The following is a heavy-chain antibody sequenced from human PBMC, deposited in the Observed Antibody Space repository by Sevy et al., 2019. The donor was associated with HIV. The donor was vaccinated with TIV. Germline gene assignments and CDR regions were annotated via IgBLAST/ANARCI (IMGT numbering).Heavy chain of an antibody. V-gene: IGHV3-30-3*01. CDR1: GFAFSTHA. Sequence: GGSLRLSCTASGFAFSTHAMHWVRQAPGNGLEWVAVISYEGTETFYAASVEGRFTISRDNSKNMLSLQINSLKPEDTAVYYCARDGGYSIKWYPLYWGHGTLVTVSS. CDR2: ISYEGTET. CDR3: ARDGGYSIKWYPLY. J-gene: IGHJ4*01. D-gene: IGHD1-26*01.